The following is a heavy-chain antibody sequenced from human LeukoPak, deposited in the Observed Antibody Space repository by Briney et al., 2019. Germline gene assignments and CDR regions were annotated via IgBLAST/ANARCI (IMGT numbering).Heavy chain of an antibody. CDR2: VSGKGDER. CDR1: GLTFRNYA. CDR3: AKGGHYSFFDA. Sequence: PGGSLRLSCTVSGLTFRNYAMTWVRQAPGKGLEWLSTVSGKGDERFYADSVKGRFTLSRDNSKNTLNLQMSSLRVEDTALYYCAKGGHYSFFDAWGQGILVTVSS. D-gene: IGHD3-10*01. V-gene: IGHV3-23*01. J-gene: IGHJ5*02.